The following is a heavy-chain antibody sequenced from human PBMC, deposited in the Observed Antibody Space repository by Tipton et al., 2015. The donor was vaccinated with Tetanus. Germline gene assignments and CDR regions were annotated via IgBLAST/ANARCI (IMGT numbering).Heavy chain of an antibody. D-gene: IGHD1-20*01. J-gene: IGHJ3*02. CDR2: INHSGTA. Sequence: TLSLTCAVSGGSFTDFYWSWIRQVPGQGLVWIGEINHSGTANKTPSLKSRVTMSVDTSNRQFSLSLDSVTAADTGVYFCARRRYTWNRGGFDIWGQGTLVTVSS. CDR3: ARRRYTWNRGGFDI. CDR1: GGSFTDFY. V-gene: IGHV4-34*01.